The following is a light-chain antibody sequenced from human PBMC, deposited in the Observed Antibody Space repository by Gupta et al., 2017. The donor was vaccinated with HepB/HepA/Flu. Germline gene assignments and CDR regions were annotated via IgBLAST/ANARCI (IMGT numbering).Light chain of an antibody. J-gene: IGKJ2*01. V-gene: IGKV3-20*01. CDR2: GAS. CDR3: LPDRSSMYA. Sequence: EIVLTQSPGTLSLSPGERAPLSCRASQSISYNYLAWYQQKPGRSPRLLIYGASNRRTGVPVRCSGRGSPTDFTLTISRLEPEDFAVYYCLPDRSSMYAFGQGTKLEIK. CDR1: QSISYNY.